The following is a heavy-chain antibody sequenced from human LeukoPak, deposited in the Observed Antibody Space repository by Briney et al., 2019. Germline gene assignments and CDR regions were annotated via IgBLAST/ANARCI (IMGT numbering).Heavy chain of an antibody. Sequence: SETLSLTCTVSGYSISSGYYWGWIRQPPGKGLEWIGYIYYSGSTNYNPSLKSRVTISVDTSKNQFSLKLSSVTAADTAVYYCARVGSSSWYLEGSGYMDVWGKGTTVTVSS. CDR3: ARVGSSSWYLEGSGYMDV. V-gene: IGHV4-61*01. J-gene: IGHJ6*03. CDR1: GYSISSGYY. D-gene: IGHD6-13*01. CDR2: IYYSGST.